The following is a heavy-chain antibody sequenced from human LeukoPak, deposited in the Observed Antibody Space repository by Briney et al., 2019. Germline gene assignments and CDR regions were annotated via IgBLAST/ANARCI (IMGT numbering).Heavy chain of an antibody. Sequence: SETLSLTCTVSGDSFITDRAYWAWCRQPPGKGLEWIATIHSSGSVTYNSSLKNRVTISVDTSKTQVSLNLNSVTAADTAVYYCASPDSYYYYMDVWGKGTTVTVSS. CDR3: ASPDSYYYYMDV. V-gene: IGHV4-39*01. J-gene: IGHJ6*03. CDR2: IHSSGSV. CDR1: GDSFITDRAY.